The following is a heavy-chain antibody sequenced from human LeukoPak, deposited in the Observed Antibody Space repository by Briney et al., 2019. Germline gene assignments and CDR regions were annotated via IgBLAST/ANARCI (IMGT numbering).Heavy chain of an antibody. V-gene: IGHV4-59*12. CDR1: GGSISSYY. Sequence: SETLSLTCTVSGGSISSYYWSWIRQPPGKGLEWIGYIYYSGSTNYNPSLKSRVTISVDTSKNQFSLKLSSVTAADTAVYYCARDQGIAAAGRETNWFDPWGQGTLVTVSS. CDR3: ARDQGIAAAGRETNWFDP. J-gene: IGHJ5*02. D-gene: IGHD6-13*01. CDR2: IYYSGST.